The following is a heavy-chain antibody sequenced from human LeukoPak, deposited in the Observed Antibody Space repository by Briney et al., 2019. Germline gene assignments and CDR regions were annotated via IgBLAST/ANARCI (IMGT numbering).Heavy chain of an antibody. CDR3: AKDRGAYYDSSGYIDY. CDR1: AFTFSSYG. Sequence: GGSLRLSCAASAFTFSSYGMHWVRQAPGKGLEWVAFIRYDGRNKYYTDSVKGRFTISRDNSKNTLFLQMNSLRAEDTAVYYCAKDRGAYYDSSGYIDYWGQGTLVTVSS. V-gene: IGHV3-30*02. CDR2: IRYDGRNK. D-gene: IGHD3-22*01. J-gene: IGHJ4*02.